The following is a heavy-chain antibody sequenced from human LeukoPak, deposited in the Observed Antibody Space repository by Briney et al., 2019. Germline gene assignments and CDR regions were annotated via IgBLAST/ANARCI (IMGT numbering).Heavy chain of an antibody. CDR3: ARGLPGYSSSWYSY. J-gene: IGHJ4*02. V-gene: IGHV4-34*01. CDR2: INHSGST. CDR1: GGSFSGYY. D-gene: IGHD6-13*01. Sequence: PSETLSLTCAVYGGSFSGYYWSWIREPPGKGLEWIGEINHSGSTNYNPSLKSRVTISVDTSKNQFSLKLGSVTAADTAVYYCARGLPGYSSSWYSYWGQGTLVTVSS.